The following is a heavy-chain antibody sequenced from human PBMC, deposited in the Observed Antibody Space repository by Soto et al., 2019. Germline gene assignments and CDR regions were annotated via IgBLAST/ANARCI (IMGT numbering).Heavy chain of an antibody. J-gene: IGHJ6*02. D-gene: IGHD3-9*01. Sequence: GGSLRLSCAASGFTFSNAWMSWVRQAPGKGLEWVGRIRSKTGGGTTDYAAPVKGRFTISRDDSKNTLYLQMNSLKTEDTAVYYCTTIHYDILTGYYGLYGMDVWGQGTTVTV. CDR1: GFTFSNAW. V-gene: IGHV3-15*01. CDR3: TTIHYDILTGYYGLYGMDV. CDR2: IRSKTGGGTT.